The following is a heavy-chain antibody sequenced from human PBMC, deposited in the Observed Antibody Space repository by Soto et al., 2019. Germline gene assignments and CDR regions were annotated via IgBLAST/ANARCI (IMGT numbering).Heavy chain of an antibody. J-gene: IGHJ5*01. CDR3: SSQQCYDSSGYDVGS. V-gene: IGHV4-4*08. CDR1: VGSVISYY. D-gene: IGHD3-22*01. Sequence: ETLSPTHTATVGSVISYYWSWIRLPPGKGLERIGYIDSSVSTNYNPSLKSRFIISLDTPKDLFSLKLSVVTVTAIAVYYFSSQQCYDSSGYDVGSWGQAKLVTVAS. CDR2: IDSSVST.